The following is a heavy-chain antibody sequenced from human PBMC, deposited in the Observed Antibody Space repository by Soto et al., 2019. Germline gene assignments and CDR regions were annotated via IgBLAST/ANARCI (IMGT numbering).Heavy chain of an antibody. Sequence: EVHLLESGGGLVQPGGSLRLSCAASGFTFSSYAMSWVRQAPGEGLEWVSAISGSAGSTYYADSVKGRFTISRDNSKNTLYLQMNSLRAEDTAIYYCAKDRLGWDFAPGATLDAYWGQGTLVTVSS. V-gene: IGHV3-23*01. CDR1: GFTFSSYA. CDR3: AKDRLGWDFAPGATLDAY. CDR2: ISGSAGST. J-gene: IGHJ4*02. D-gene: IGHD3-16*01.